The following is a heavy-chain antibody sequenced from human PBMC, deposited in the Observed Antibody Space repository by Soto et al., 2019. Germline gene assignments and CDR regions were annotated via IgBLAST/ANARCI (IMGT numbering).Heavy chain of an antibody. CDR2: INPNSGGT. D-gene: IGHD6-6*01. J-gene: IGHJ6*02. CDR3: ASRGIAARPYYYYYYGMDV. Sequence: QVQLVQSGAEVKKPGASVKVSCKASGYTFTGYYMHWVRQAPGQGLEWMGWINPNSGGTNYAQKFQGRVTMTRDTSISTAYMELSWLRSDDTAVHYCASRGIAARPYYYYYYGMDVWGQGTTVTVSS. V-gene: IGHV1-2*02. CDR1: GYTFTGYY.